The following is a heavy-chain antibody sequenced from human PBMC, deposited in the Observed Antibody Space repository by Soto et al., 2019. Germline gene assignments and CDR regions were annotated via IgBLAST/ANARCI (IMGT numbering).Heavy chain of an antibody. D-gene: IGHD6-13*01. Sequence: GESLKISCKGSGYSFTSYWIGWVRQMPGKGLEWMGIIYPGDSDTRYSPSFQGQVTISADKSISTAYLQWSSLKASDTAMYYCARRGHERSFYSSSWYFAFDIWGQGTMVTVSS. CDR2: IYPGDSDT. CDR1: GYSFTSYW. J-gene: IGHJ3*02. V-gene: IGHV5-51*01. CDR3: ARRGHERSFYSSSWYFAFDI.